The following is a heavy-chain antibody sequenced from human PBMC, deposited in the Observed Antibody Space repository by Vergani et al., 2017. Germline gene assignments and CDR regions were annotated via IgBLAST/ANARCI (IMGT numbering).Heavy chain of an antibody. Sequence: EVQLLESGGDLVQPGGSLRLSCAASGFTFNHYAMNWVRQAPGKGLEWVSGISGSGGSTYYAGSVKGRFTISRDSSKNTLYLQRNSLSAGDTAVYYCAKANPRNSGYDYLYDYHAMDVWGQGTTVTVSS. CDR3: AKANPRNSGYDYLYDYHAMDV. V-gene: IGHV3-23*01. CDR1: GFTFNHYA. D-gene: IGHD5-12*01. J-gene: IGHJ6*02. CDR2: ISGSGGST.